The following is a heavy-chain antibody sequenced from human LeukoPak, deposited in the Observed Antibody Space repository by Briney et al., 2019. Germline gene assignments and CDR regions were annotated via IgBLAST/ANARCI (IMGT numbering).Heavy chain of an antibody. CDR1: GFTFSDYS. CDR2: ISSSSSYI. J-gene: IGHJ5*02. D-gene: IGHD3-22*01. CDR3: ARDRYTYYYDSSGAPWFDP. V-gene: IGHV3-21*01. Sequence: GGSLRLSCAASGFTFSDYSMNWVRQAPGKGLEWVSSISSSSSYIYYADSVKGRFTISRDNARNSLYLLMNSLRAEDTAVYYCARDRYTYYYDSSGAPWFDPWGQGTLVTVSS.